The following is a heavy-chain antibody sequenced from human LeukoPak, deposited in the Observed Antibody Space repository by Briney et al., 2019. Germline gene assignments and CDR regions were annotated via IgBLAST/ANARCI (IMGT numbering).Heavy chain of an antibody. CDR2: IYHSGTS. CDR3: ARDKGAADYGGDYFDY. Sequence: PSETLSLTCTVSGASVDIGDYYWSWIRQPPGKALEWIGYIYHSGTSYYNPSLKSRVTISVDTSKNQFSLKLSSVTAADTAVYYCARDKGAADYGGDYFDYWGQGTLVTVSS. D-gene: IGHD4-23*01. CDR1: GASVDIGDYY. V-gene: IGHV4-30-4*02. J-gene: IGHJ4*02.